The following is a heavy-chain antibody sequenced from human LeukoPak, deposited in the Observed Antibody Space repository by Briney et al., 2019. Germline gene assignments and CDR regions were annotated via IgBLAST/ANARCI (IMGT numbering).Heavy chain of an antibody. CDR3: ARDELLNRNWFDP. J-gene: IGHJ5*02. CDR2: INWNGDST. V-gene: IGHV3-20*04. CDR1: GFKFDDYG. D-gene: IGHD3-10*01. Sequence: GGSLRLSCRGSGFKFDDYGVTWVRQAPGKGLEWVSDINWNGDSTGYAHSVRGRFTTSRDNSKNSVYLQMNSLRVEDTAFYYCARDELLNRNWFDPWGQGTLVTVSS.